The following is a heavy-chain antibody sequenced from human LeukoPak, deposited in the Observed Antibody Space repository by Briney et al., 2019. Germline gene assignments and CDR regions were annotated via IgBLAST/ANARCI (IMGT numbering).Heavy chain of an antibody. CDR1: GGSLTNYY. D-gene: IGHD3-16*01. J-gene: IGHJ4*02. CDR2: IHSDGTT. CDR3: ARLNFRGGEALHFDS. Sequence: PSETLSLTRSVSGGSLTNYYWGWIRQPPGKGLEFIGYIHSDGTTHYDSSLQSRVAISLDTSQIQFSLRLYSVPAADTALYFCARLNFRGGEALHFDSWGQGTLVTVSS. V-gene: IGHV4-4*09.